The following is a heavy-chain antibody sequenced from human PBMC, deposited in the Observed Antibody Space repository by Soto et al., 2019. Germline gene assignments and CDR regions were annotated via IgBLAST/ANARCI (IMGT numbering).Heavy chain of an antibody. D-gene: IGHD6-13*01. J-gene: IGHJ4*02. Sequence: QVQLVRSGAEVKKPGASVKVSCKASGYTFTSYYMHWVRQAPGQGLEWMGIINPSGGSTSYPQKFQGRVTMPRDTSTSTVYMKLSSLRSEDTAVYYCARRIAYSSSWYQAMSAFDYWGQGTLVAVSS. CDR1: GYTFTSYY. V-gene: IGHV1-46*01. CDR3: ARRIAYSSSWYQAMSAFDY. CDR2: INPSGGST.